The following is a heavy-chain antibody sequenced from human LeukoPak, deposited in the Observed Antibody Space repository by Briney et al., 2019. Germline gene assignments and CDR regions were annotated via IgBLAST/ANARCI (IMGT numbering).Heavy chain of an antibody. D-gene: IGHD4-17*01. CDR3: ARDSYVDSEAVRWFDP. V-gene: IGHV3-66*01. CDR1: GLTVSSNY. J-gene: IGHJ5*02. CDR2: IYRGGPT. Sequence: GGSLRLSCAASGLTVSSNYMSWVRQAPGKGLEWVSVIYRGGPTYYVDSVKGRFTISRDNSKNTLYLQMNSLRDEDTAVYYCARDSYVDSEAVRWFDPWGQGTLVTVSS.